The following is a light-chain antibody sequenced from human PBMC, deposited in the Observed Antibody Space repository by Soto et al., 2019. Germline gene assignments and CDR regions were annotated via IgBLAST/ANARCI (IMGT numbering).Light chain of an antibody. J-gene: IGKJ1*01. V-gene: IGKV1-5*01. CDR2: DAS. CDR1: QSISSW. Sequence: DIQMTQSPSTLSASVGDRVTITCRASQSISSWLAWYQQKPGKAPKLLIYDASSLESGVPSRFSGSGSGTELTLTISSLQPDDFATYYCQQYNSYPWTFDQGTKVEIK. CDR3: QQYNSYPWT.